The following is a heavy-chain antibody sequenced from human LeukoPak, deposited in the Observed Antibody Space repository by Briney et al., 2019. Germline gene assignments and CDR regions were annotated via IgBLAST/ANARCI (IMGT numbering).Heavy chain of an antibody. D-gene: IGHD6-6*01. V-gene: IGHV3-30*18. CDR3: AKGGARPHSYYLDY. J-gene: IGHJ4*02. CDR1: GFTFSSYG. CDR2: ISYDGSNK. Sequence: GGSLRLSCAASGFTFSSYGMHWVRQAPGKGLEWVAVISYDGSNKYYADSVKGRFTISRDNFKNTLYLQMNSLRVEDTAVFYCAKGGARPHSYYLDYWGQGTLVTVSS.